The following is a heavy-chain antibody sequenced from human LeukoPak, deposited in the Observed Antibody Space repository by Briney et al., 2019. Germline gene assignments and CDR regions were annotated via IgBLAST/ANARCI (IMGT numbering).Heavy chain of an antibody. CDR2: ISGSGGST. Sequence: GGSLRLSCAASGFTFSSYAMSWVRQAPGKGLKWVSAISGSGGSTYYADSVKGRFTISRDNSKNTLYLQMNSLRAEDTAVYYCAKDGGLYSSSVSYFDYWGQGTLVTVSS. V-gene: IGHV3-23*01. CDR1: GFTFSSYA. J-gene: IGHJ4*02. D-gene: IGHD6-13*01. CDR3: AKDGGLYSSSVSYFDY.